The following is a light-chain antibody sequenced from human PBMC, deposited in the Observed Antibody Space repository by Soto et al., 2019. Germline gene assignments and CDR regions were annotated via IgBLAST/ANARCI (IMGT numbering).Light chain of an antibody. CDR3: KQYNNWHET. CDR2: GEY. V-gene: IGKV3-15*01. Sequence: EIEMTQSSATLSVSPVERATLSLRASQSVSSNLAWYQQKPGQANRLIIYGEYTRATGIKDRFSGSGSGTEFTLTIRSMQSEDFAVYYCKQYNNWHETLGHGNKVDLK. CDR1: QSVSSN. J-gene: IGKJ1*01.